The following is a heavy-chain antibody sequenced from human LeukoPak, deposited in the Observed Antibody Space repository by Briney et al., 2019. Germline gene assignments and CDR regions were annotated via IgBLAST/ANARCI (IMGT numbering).Heavy chain of an antibody. J-gene: IGHJ6*02. V-gene: IGHV1-69*13. Sequence: EASVKVSCKASGGTFSSYAISWVRQAPGQGLEWMGGIIPIFGTANYAQKFRGRVTITADESTSTAYMELSSLRSEDTAVYYCARLTTSGDYYYYGMDVWGQGTTVTVSS. CDR1: GGTFSSYA. CDR3: ARLTTSGDYYYYGMDV. D-gene: IGHD1-1*01. CDR2: IIPIFGTA.